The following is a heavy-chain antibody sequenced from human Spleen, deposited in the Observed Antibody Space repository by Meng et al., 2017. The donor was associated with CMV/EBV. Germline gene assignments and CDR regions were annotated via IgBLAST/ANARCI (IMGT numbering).Heavy chain of an antibody. D-gene: IGHD2-15*01. CDR2: IPYRGST. V-gene: IGHV4-39*07. CDR3: ARPGGLNVGGWFDP. J-gene: IGHJ5*02. Sequence: SETLSLTCTVSGGSISGPNYYWGWIRQPPGKGLEWIASIPYRGSTFYNPSLKSRLIISVDASKNQFSLKLSSVTAADTAFYYCARPGGLNVGGWFDPWGQGILVTVSS. CDR1: GGSISGPNYY.